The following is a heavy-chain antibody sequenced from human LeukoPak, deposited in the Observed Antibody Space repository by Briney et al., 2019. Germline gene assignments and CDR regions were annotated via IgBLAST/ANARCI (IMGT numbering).Heavy chain of an antibody. Sequence: GSLRLSCAASGFTFSSYAMSWVRQAPGKGLEWVSSISGSGGSTYYADSVKGRFTISRDSSKNTLYLQMNSLRAEDTAVYYCAKSSYDILTGYTPGWGQGTLVTVSS. CDR3: AKSSYDILTGYTPG. V-gene: IGHV3-23*01. J-gene: IGHJ4*02. CDR2: ISGSGGST. D-gene: IGHD3-9*01. CDR1: GFTFSSYA.